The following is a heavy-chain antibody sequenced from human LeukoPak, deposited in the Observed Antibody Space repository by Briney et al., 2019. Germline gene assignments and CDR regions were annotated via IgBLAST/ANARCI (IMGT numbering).Heavy chain of an antibody. CDR1: DGSISSSNYY. CDR2: IYYSGST. Sequence: SETLSLTCTVSDGSISSSNYYWVWIRQPPGKGLEWIGTIYYSGSTYYNPSLKSRVTISVDTYKNQFSLKVNSVTAADTAVYYCARDLAGHFGGFYFDYWGQGTLVTVSS. V-gene: IGHV4-39*07. CDR3: ARDLAGHFGGFYFDY. J-gene: IGHJ4*02. D-gene: IGHD2-21*01.